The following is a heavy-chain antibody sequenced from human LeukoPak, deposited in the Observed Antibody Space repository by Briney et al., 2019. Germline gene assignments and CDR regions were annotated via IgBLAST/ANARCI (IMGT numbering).Heavy chain of an antibody. D-gene: IGHD3-16*01. CDR3: IREVQVRASASLGL. CDR1: GFSISGYW. Sequence: GGSLRLSCAASGFSISGYWMHWVRQAAGDGLVWVSRMNSGGTTINYADSVKGRFTISRDNVENTLHLQMNSLRVEDTAVYYCIREVQVRASASLGLWGQGTLVTVSS. V-gene: IGHV3-74*01. J-gene: IGHJ4*01. CDR2: MNSGGTTI.